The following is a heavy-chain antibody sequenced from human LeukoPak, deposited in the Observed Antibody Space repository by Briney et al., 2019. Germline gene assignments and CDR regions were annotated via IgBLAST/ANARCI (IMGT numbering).Heavy chain of an antibody. Sequence: ASVKVSCKASGYTFIDYYIHWVRQAPGQGLEWMGWINPKTGGTNYAQKFQGRVTMTSDTSITTAYMELSRLRFDDTAVYYCARLRAFSYGQMYYFDYWGQGALVTVSS. CDR3: ARLRAFSYGQMYYFDY. D-gene: IGHD5-18*01. J-gene: IGHJ4*02. CDR1: GYTFIDYY. V-gene: IGHV1-2*02. CDR2: INPKTGGT.